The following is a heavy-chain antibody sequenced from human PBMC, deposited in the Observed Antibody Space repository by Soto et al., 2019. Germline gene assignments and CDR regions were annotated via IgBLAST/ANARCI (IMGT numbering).Heavy chain of an antibody. J-gene: IGHJ3*02. V-gene: IGHV2-5*01. CDR2: IYWNDDK. D-gene: IGHD3-10*01. CDR3: AHCPTLQAVRGANDAFDI. CDR1: GFSLSTSGVG. Sequence: QITLKESGPTLVKPTQTLTLTCTFSGFSLSTSGVGVGWIRQPPGKALEWLALIYWNDDKRYSPSLKSRLTITKDTSKNQVVLTMTNMDPVDTATYYCAHCPTLQAVRGANDAFDIWGQVTMVTVSS.